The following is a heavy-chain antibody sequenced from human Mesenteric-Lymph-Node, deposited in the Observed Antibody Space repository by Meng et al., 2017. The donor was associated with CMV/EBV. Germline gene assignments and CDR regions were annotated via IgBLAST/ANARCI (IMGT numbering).Heavy chain of an antibody. Sequence: GGSLRLSCAGSGFTFSTYEMNWVRQAPGKGLEWISYISSSGSPIYIADSVKGRFTISRDNAKSSLYLQMNSLRAEDTAVYYCAGEVAAATGGYYYYYGFDAWGQGTTVTVSS. V-gene: IGHV3-48*03. CDR3: AGEVAAATGGYYYYYGFDA. CDR2: ISSSGSPI. D-gene: IGHD6-13*01. CDR1: GFTFSTYE. J-gene: IGHJ6*02.